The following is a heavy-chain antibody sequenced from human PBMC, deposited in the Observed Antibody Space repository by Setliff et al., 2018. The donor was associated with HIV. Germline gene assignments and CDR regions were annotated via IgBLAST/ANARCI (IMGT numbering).Heavy chain of an antibody. CDR3: ARGFGSLDP. J-gene: IGHJ5*02. CDR1: GGSISIYY. Sequence: SETLSLTCTVSGGSISIYYWSWIRQLPGEGLEWIGRISAGGYTYYNPSLQSRVTMAVDTSKNQFSLKLTSVTAADTAVYYCARGFGSLDPWGKGTLVTVSS. D-gene: IGHD1-26*01. CDR2: ISAGGYT. V-gene: IGHV4-4*07.